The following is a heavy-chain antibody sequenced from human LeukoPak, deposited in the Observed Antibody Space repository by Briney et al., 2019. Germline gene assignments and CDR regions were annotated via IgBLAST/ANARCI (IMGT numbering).Heavy chain of an antibody. J-gene: IGHJ4*02. CDR2: INTNTGNP. CDR1: GYTFTSYA. CDR3: ARVSRSRGEWLFDY. V-gene: IGHV7-4-1*02. Sequence: ASVTVSCKASGYTFTSYAMNWVRQAPGQGLEWMGWINTNTGNPTYVQGFTGRFVFSLDTSVSTAYLQISGLKTEDTAVYYCARVSRSRGEWLFDYWGQGTLVSVSS. D-gene: IGHD3-3*01.